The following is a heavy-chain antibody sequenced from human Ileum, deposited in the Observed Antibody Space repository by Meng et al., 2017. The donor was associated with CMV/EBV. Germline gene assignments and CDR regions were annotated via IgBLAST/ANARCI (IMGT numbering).Heavy chain of an antibody. D-gene: IGHD2/OR15-2a*01. Sequence: KASGGTFSSYAISWVRQAPGQGLEWMGGIITIFGTANYAQKFQGRVTITTDESTSTAYMELSSLRSEDTAVYYCARASMAGYFGWFDPWGQGTLVTVSS. J-gene: IGHJ5*02. CDR2: IITIFGTA. CDR1: GGTFSSYA. CDR3: ARASMAGYFGWFDP. V-gene: IGHV1-69*05.